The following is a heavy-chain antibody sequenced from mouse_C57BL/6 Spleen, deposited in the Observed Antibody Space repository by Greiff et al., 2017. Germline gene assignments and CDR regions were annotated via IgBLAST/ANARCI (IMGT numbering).Heavy chain of an antibody. Sequence: EVQLQQSGPELVKPGASVKIPCKASGYTFTDYNMDWVKQSHGKSLEWIGDINPNNGGTIYNQKFKGKATLTVDKSSSTAYMELRSLTSEDTAVYYCASGNWGSSSPWFAYWGQGTLVTVSA. D-gene: IGHD1-1*01. CDR1: GYTFTDYN. J-gene: IGHJ3*01. CDR2: INPNNGGT. V-gene: IGHV1-18*01. CDR3: ASGNWGSSSPWFAY.